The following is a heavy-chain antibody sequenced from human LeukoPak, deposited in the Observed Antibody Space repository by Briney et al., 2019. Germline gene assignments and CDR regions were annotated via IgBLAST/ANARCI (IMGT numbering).Heavy chain of an antibody. D-gene: IGHD1-1*01. Sequence: GGSLRLSCAASGFTFNNYWMHWVRQAPRKGLVWVSRLNGGGSITNYADSVKGRFTISRDNTKNLLFLEMNNLRGDDTAIYYCVRESRPGGAMGLYHNLDYWGQGTLVAVSS. J-gene: IGHJ4*02. CDR1: GFTFNNYW. V-gene: IGHV3-74*01. CDR2: LNGGGSIT. CDR3: VRESRPGGAMGLYHNLDY.